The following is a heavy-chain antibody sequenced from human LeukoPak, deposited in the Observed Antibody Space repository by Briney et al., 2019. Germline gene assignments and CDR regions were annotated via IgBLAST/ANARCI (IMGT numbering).Heavy chain of an antibody. D-gene: IGHD6-19*01. CDR2: IYYSGST. J-gene: IGHJ3*02. CDR1: GGSISSYY. V-gene: IGHV4-59*08. CDR3: ARHKRGSGLDAFDI. Sequence: SETLSLTCTVSGGSISSYYWSWIRQPPGKGLEWIGYIYYSGSTNYNPSLKSRVTISVDTSKNQFSLKLSSVTAADTAMYYCARHKRGSGLDAFDIWGQGTMVTVSS.